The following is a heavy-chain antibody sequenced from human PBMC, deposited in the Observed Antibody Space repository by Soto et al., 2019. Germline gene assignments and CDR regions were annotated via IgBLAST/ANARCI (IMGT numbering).Heavy chain of an antibody. D-gene: IGHD2-21*02. J-gene: IGHJ4*02. Sequence: SGPTLVNPTQTLTLTCTFSGFSLSTTGMCVGWFRQPPGKALEWLARIDWGADKYYNTSLKTRLTISEGTSKNQVVLTMTNMEPVDTDTYYWARAKTLVTNRYFDCWGEGTLVTVSS. V-gene: IGHV2-70*11. CDR1: GFSLSTTGMC. CDR2: IDWGADK. CDR3: ARAKTLVTNRYFDC.